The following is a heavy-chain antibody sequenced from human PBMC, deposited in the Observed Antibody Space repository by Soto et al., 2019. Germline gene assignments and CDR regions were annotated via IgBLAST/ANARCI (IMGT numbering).Heavy chain of an antibody. J-gene: IGHJ5*02. CDR1: GYTFTGYF. CDR2: INPNSGDT. Sequence: ASVKVSCKASGYTFTGYFLHWVRQAPGQGLEWMGWINPNSGDTNYAQKFQGRVTMTRDTSISTAYMELSRLRSDDTAVYYCARGNQIDPWGQGTLVTVSS. V-gene: IGHV1-2*02. CDR3: ARGNQIDP.